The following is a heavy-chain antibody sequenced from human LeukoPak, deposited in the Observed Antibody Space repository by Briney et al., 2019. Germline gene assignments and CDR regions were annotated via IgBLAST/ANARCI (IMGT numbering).Heavy chain of an antibody. CDR1: GYSFTNHA. V-gene: IGHV1-3*04. D-gene: IGHD6-6*01. Sequence: ASVTVSCTGSGYSFTNHAVHWVRLAPGQRLDWMGWINTDNGQTRYSENFQGRVIITRDTFAATVYMELTSLRPEDTAIYYCARIGSSTYDYWGQGTLVTVSS. CDR2: INTDNGQT. CDR3: ARIGSSTYDY. J-gene: IGHJ4*02.